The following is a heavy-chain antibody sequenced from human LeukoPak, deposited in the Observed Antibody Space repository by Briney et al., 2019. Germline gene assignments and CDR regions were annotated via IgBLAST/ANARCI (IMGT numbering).Heavy chain of an antibody. CDR3: ARGPPWNYYYYMDV. CDR2: INPNSGGT. Sequence: GASVKVSCKASGYTFTGYCMHWVRQAPGQGLEWMGWINPNSGGTNYAQKLQGRVTMTRDTSISTAYMELSRLRSDDTAVYYCARGPPWNYYYYMDVWGKGTTVTVSS. D-gene: IGHD5-12*01. J-gene: IGHJ6*03. CDR1: GYTFTGYC. V-gene: IGHV1-2*02.